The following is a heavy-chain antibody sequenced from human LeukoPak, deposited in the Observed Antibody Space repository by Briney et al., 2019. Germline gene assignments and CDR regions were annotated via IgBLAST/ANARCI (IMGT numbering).Heavy chain of an antibody. D-gene: IGHD6-6*01. CDR3: ARAGVYRSSSGYCSYYYMDV. CDR1: GFAPSVYA. Sequence: GGSLRLSCAASGFAPSVYAMHWVRQAPGKGLEYVSGISSNGVSTYYANSVKGRFTISRDNSKNTLYLQLGSLRVDDMAVYYCARAGVYRSSSGYCSYYYMDVWGKGTTVTVSS. V-gene: IGHV3-64*01. J-gene: IGHJ6*03. CDR2: ISSNGVST.